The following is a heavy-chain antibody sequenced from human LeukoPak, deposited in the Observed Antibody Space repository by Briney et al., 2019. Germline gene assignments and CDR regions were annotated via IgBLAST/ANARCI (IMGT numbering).Heavy chain of an antibody. J-gene: IGHJ4*02. CDR1: GFTFSTYP. D-gene: IGHD3-22*01. Sequence: GGSLRLSCAASGFTFSTYPTSWVRQAPGKGLEWVSAISVGGDSTYYADSVKGRFTISRDNSKNTLYLQMNSLRAEDTAVYYCAKPYDSSGNYWAPFDYWGQGTLVTVSS. CDR2: ISVGGDST. V-gene: IGHV3-23*01. CDR3: AKPYDSSGNYWAPFDY.